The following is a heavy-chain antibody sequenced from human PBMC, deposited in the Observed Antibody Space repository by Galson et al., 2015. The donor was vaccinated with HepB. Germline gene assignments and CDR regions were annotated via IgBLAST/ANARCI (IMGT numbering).Heavy chain of an antibody. Sequence: QSGAEVKKPGASVKVSCKASGYTFTSYGISWVRQAPGQGLEWMGWISAYNGNTNYAQKLQGRVTMTTDTSTSTAYMELRSLRSDDTAVYYCARDTDLTNIAAAGQFDYWGQGTLVTVSS. J-gene: IGHJ4*02. D-gene: IGHD6-13*01. V-gene: IGHV1-18*04. CDR1: GYTFTSYG. CDR3: ARDTDLTNIAAAGQFDY. CDR2: ISAYNGNT.